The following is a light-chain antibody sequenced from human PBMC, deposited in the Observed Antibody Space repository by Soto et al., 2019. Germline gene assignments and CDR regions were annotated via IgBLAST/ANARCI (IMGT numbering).Light chain of an antibody. J-gene: IGKJ1*01. CDR2: AAS. V-gene: IGKV1-39*01. CDR3: QQSYTGRT. Sequence: DIQMTQFPSSLSASVGDRVTITCRASQSISNYLNWYQQKPGKAPKILIYAASSLQSGVPSRFSGSGSGTDFTLTISSLQPEDFATYYCQQSYTGRTFGQGTKVDIK. CDR1: QSISNY.